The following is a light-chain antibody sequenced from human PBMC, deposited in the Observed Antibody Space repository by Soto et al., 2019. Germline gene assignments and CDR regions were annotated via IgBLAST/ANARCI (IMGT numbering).Light chain of an antibody. CDR1: SSNIGSNT. V-gene: IGLV1-44*01. CDR3: AAWDDSLNGPV. CDR2: SNN. Sequence: QSVLTQPPSASGTPGQRVTISCSGSSSNIGSNTVNWYQQFPGTAPKLLIYSNNERPSGVPDPFSGSKSGTSASLAISGLQSEDEADYHCAAWDDSLNGPVFGGGTKLTVL. J-gene: IGLJ2*01.